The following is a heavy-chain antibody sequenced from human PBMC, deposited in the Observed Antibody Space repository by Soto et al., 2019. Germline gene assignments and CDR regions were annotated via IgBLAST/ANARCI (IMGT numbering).Heavy chain of an antibody. V-gene: IGHV1-8*01. J-gene: IGHJ5*02. CDR1: GYTFTSYD. Sequence: QVQLVQSGAEVKKPGASVKVSCKASGYTFTSYDINWVRQATGQGLEWMGWMNPNSGNTGYAQKFQGRVTMTRNTSISTAYMGLSSLRSEDTAVYYCARGAPLTFWSGYTHENWFDPWGQGTLVTVS. D-gene: IGHD3-3*01. CDR2: MNPNSGNT. CDR3: ARGAPLTFWSGYTHENWFDP.